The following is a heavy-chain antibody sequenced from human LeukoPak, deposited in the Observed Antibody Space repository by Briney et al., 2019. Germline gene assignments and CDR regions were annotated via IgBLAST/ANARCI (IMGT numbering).Heavy chain of an antibody. CDR2: INHSGST. J-gene: IGHJ4*02. V-gene: IGHV4-34*01. CDR3: ARGTGVAAAGLFDY. CDR1: GGSFSGYY. Sequence: SETLSLTCAVYGGSFSGYYWSWIRQPPGKGLEWIGEINHSGSTNYNPSLKSRVTISVDTSKNQFSLKLSSVTAADTAVYYCARGTGVAAAGLFDYWGQGTLATVSS. D-gene: IGHD6-13*01.